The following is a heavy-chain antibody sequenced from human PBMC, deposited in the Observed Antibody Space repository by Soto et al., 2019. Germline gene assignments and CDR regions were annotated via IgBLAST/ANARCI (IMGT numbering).Heavy chain of an antibody. CDR3: ARGRNYILTGYYDY. CDR2: IQSGGPT. Sequence: GGSLRLSCAASGFTVSSKYMSWVRQAPGKGLEWVSLIQSGGPTYYADSVKGRFTISRDTSENTLHLQMDSLRAEDTAVYYCARGRNYILTGYYDYWGQGTLVTVSS. J-gene: IGHJ4*02. V-gene: IGHV3-66*01. D-gene: IGHD3-9*01. CDR1: GFTVSSKY.